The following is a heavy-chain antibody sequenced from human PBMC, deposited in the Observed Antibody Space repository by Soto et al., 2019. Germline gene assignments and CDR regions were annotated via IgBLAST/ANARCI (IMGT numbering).Heavy chain of an antibody. J-gene: IGHJ4*02. CDR1: GFTFSSYG. CDR3: AKDRERDAWYEDY. CDR2: ISGSDGST. Sequence: PVGSLRLSCAASGFTFSSYGMHWVRQAPGKGLEWVAVISGSDGSTYYADSVKGRFTISRDNSKNTLYLQMNSLRAEDTAVYYCAKDRERDAWYEDYWGQGTLVTVSS. V-gene: IGHV3-23*01. D-gene: IGHD6-13*01.